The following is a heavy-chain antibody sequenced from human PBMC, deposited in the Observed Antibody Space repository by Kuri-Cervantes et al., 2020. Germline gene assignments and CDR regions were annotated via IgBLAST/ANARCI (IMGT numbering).Heavy chain of an antibody. D-gene: IGHD6-13*01. CDR3: ARVTAAAFYYYYYYMDV. CDR1: GYTFTYRY. V-gene: IGHV1-45*02. CDR2: ITPFNGNT. Sequence: SVKVSCKASGYTFTYRYLHWVRQAPGQALEWMGWITPFNGNTNYAQKFQDRVTITRDRSMSTAYMELSSLRSEDTAVYYCARVTAAAFYYYYYYMDVWGKGTTVTVSS. J-gene: IGHJ6*03.